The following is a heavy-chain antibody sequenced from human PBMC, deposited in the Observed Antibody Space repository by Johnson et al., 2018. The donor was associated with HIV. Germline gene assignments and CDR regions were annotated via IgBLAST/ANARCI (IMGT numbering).Heavy chain of an antibody. CDR2: LSYDGSNK. CDR3: ARDEPTDDAFDI. V-gene: IGHV3-30-3*01. Sequence: VQLVESGGGVVQSGRSLRLSCAASGFTFGDSAIHWVRQAPGKGLEWVAVLSYDGSNKYYADSVKGRFTISRDNSKNTLYLQMNSLRAEDMAVYYCARDEPTDDAFDIWGQGTMVTVSS. J-gene: IGHJ3*02. CDR1: GFTFGDSA.